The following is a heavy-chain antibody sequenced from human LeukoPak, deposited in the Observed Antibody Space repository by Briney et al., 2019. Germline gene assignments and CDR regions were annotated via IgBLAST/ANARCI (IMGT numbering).Heavy chain of an antibody. V-gene: IGHV1-8*01. J-gene: IGHJ4*02. Sequence: ASVKVSCKASGYTFTSYDINWVRQATGQGLEWMGWMNPNSGNTGYAQKFQGRVTMTRNTTISTAYMELSSLRSEDTAVYYCARAGGYCGRISCPYYFDYWGQGSLVAVSS. D-gene: IGHD2-15*01. CDR3: ARAGGYCGRISCPYYFDY. CDR1: GYTFTSYD. CDR2: MNPNSGNT.